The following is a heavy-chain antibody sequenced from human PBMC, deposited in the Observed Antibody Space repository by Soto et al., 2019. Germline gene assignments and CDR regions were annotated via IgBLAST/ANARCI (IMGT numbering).Heavy chain of an antibody. CDR2: IYYSGST. CDR3: AVTETYDFWSGYLATAVVDV. V-gene: IGHV4-31*03. J-gene: IGHJ6*02. Sequence: PSETLSLTCTVSGGSISSGGYYWSWIRQHPGKGLEWIGYIYYSGSTYYNPSLKSRVTISVDTSKNQFSLKLSSVTAADTAVYYCAVTETYDFWSGYLATAVVDVWGQGTTVPVSS. D-gene: IGHD3-3*01. CDR1: GGSISSGGYY.